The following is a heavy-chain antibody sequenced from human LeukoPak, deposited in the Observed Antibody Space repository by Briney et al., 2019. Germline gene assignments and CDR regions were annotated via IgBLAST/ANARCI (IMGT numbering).Heavy chain of an antibody. D-gene: IGHD2-2*01. Sequence: SETLSLTCAVYGGSFSGYYWSWIRQPPGKGLEWIGEINHSGMTNYSPSLKSRVTISVDTSKNQLSLKLSSVTAADTAVYYCAREGQLLRFGYWGQGTLVTVSS. CDR1: GGSFSGYY. CDR2: INHSGMT. V-gene: IGHV4-34*01. CDR3: AREGQLLRFGY. J-gene: IGHJ4*02.